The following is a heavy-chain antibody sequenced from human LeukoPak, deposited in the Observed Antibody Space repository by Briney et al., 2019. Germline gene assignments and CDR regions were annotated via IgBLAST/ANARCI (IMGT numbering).Heavy chain of an antibody. CDR3: ASRAGKPGNTPWCFDY. Sequence: GSLRLSCAASGFTFSNYWMTWVRQAPGKGPEWVANIKQDGSERNYVDSVKGRFTIARDNMKNSLYLQMTSLRGEDTAVYYCASRAGKPGNTPWCFDYWGQGALVTVSS. CDR1: GFTFSNYW. V-gene: IGHV3-7*01. CDR2: IKQDGSER. J-gene: IGHJ4*02. D-gene: IGHD1-7*01.